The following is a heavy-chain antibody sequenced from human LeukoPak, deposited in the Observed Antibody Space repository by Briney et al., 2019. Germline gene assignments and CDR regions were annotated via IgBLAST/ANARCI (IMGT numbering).Heavy chain of an antibody. CDR3: ARVTLTYYYDSSGYPGAFDI. CDR2: ISSSSSYI. D-gene: IGHD3-22*01. CDR1: GFTFSSYS. J-gene: IGHJ3*02. Sequence: ETGGSLRLSCAASGFTFSSYSMNWVRQAPGKGLEWVSSISSSSSYIYYADSVKGRFTISRDNAKNSLYLQMNSLRAEDTAVYYCARVTLTYYYDSSGYPGAFDIWGQGTMVTVSS. V-gene: IGHV3-21*01.